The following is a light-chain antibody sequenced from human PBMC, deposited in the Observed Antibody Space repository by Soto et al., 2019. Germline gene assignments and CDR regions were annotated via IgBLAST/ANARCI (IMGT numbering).Light chain of an antibody. Sequence: DLQMTQSPSSVSASVGDRVTITCRASQGITSYLGWYQQKPGKAPKLLIYAASSLQSGVPARFTGSGSGTEFTLTISSLQPEDFATYYCQQANNFPLTFGGGTKVEIK. CDR1: QGITSY. CDR3: QQANNFPLT. V-gene: IGKV1-12*01. J-gene: IGKJ4*01. CDR2: AAS.